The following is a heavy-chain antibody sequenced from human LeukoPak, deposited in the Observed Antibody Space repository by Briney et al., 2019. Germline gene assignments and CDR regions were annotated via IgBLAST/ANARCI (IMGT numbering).Heavy chain of an antibody. D-gene: IGHD6-13*01. Sequence: ETLSLTCAVYGGSFSGYYWMHWVRQAPGKGLVWVSRINSDGSTTSYADSVKGRFTISRDNAKNTLYLQMNSLRAEDTAVYYCARDPSSSWYYYYYYMDVWGKGTTVTVSS. V-gene: IGHV3-74*01. CDR1: GGSFSGYYW. CDR2: INSDGSTT. CDR3: ARDPSSSWYYYYYYMDV. J-gene: IGHJ6*03.